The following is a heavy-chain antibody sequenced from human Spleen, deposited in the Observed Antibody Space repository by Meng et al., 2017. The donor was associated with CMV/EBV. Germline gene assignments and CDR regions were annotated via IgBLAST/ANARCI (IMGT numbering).Heavy chain of an antibody. J-gene: IGHJ4*02. CDR2: IKQDGSEK. CDR1: GLLFDDYA. Sequence: GGSLRLSCVASGLLFDDYAMHWVRQAPGKGLEWVANIKQDGSEKYYVDSVKGRFTISRDNAKNSLFLQMNSLRVEDTAFYYCVKSYSRFCSGGSCYSGFDFWGQGTLVTVSS. CDR3: VKSYSRFCSGGSCYSGFDF. V-gene: IGHV3-7*03. D-gene: IGHD2-15*01.